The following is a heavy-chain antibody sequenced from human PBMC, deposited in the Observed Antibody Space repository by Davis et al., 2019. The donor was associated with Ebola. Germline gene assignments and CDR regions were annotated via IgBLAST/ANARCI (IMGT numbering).Heavy chain of an antibody. CDR3: ARAPNYDVLTGTSSYYFDD. D-gene: IGHD3-9*01. Sequence: SVKVSCKSSGYTFTSYGLVWLRQPPGIGLEWMGWISGFNTNTNFAQKFQGRVTVSKDTSTNTAYMDLRSLTSDDTAIYYCARAPNYDVLTGTSSYYFDDWGQGTLVTVSS. CDR2: ISGFNTNT. V-gene: IGHV1-18*04. J-gene: IGHJ4*02. CDR1: GYTFTSYG.